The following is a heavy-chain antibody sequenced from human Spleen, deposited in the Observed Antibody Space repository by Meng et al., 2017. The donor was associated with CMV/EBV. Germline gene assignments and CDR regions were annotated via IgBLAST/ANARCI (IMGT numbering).Heavy chain of an antibody. CDR1: GGSISSGDYY. V-gene: IGHV4-30-4*08. Sequence: QVQLQESGPGLVKPSQPLSLTCTVSGGSISSGDYYWSWIRQPQGKGLEWIGYIYYSGSTYYNPSLKSRVTISVDTSKNQFSLKLSSVTAADTAVYYCASQGYGNSGYQLSDYWGQGTLVTVSS. J-gene: IGHJ4*02. CDR2: IYYSGST. D-gene: IGHD3-22*01. CDR3: ASQGYGNSGYQLSDY.